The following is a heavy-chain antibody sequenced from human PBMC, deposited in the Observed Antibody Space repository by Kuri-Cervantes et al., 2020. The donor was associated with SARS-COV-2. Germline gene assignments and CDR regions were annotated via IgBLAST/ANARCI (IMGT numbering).Heavy chain of an antibody. CDR2: ISSSSSYI. V-gene: IGHV3-21*01. Sequence: GGSLRLSCAASGFTFSSYSMNRVRQAPGKGLEWVSSISSSSSYIYYADSVKGRFTISRDNAKNSLYLQMNSLRAEDTAVYYCARDSSGYYRLDYWGQGTLVTVSS. J-gene: IGHJ4*02. CDR1: GFTFSSYS. CDR3: ARDSSGYYRLDY. D-gene: IGHD3-22*01.